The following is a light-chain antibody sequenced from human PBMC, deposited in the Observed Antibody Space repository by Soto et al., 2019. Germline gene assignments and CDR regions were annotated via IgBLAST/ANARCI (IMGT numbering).Light chain of an antibody. CDR2: GVS. CDR3: QQRSYPIT. J-gene: IGKJ5*01. V-gene: IGKV3-20*01. Sequence: ILLTQSPGTLSLSPGETATLSCRASQSLTSSYLAWYQQRPGQAPSLLIYGVSSRATGIPVRFSGSGSESDFTLTISSLEPEDFAVYYCQQRSYPITFGQGTRLEIK. CDR1: QSLTSSY.